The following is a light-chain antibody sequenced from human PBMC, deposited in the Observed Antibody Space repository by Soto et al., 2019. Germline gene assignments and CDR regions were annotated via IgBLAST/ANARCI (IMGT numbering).Light chain of an antibody. CDR2: GAS. CDR3: QQYNSSPPEFT. CDR1: QSISSSY. V-gene: IGKV3-20*01. J-gene: IGKJ3*01. Sequence: EIVVTPSPGTLSVSPGERVTLSCRASQSISSSYLAWYQQRPGQAPRLLIFGASYRATGIPDRFSGSGSGTDFTLTISRLEPEDFAVYYCQQYNSSPPEFTFGPGTKVASK.